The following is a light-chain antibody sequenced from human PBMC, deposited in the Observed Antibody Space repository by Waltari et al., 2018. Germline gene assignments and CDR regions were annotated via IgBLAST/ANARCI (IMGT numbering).Light chain of an antibody. J-gene: IGKJ2*01. V-gene: IGKV3-15*01. CDR2: EAS. CDR1: QSIATN. CDR3: QQYNDYYS. Sequence: IVMTQSPATLSVSPGEGATLSCRASQSIATNLAWYQQKPGQGPRLLISEASTRVAGIPARVSGRGSGTEFTLTISSLQSEDFAVYYCQQYNDYYSFGQGTRLEIK.